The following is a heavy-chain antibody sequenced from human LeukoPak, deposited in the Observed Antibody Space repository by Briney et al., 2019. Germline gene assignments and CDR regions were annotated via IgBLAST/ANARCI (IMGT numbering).Heavy chain of an antibody. CDR2: VFRLQTVRT. CDR3: ARVLHAPYLIDS. V-gene: IGHV4-38-2*02. D-gene: IGHD2-8*01. Sequence: SETLSLTCTVSDSSITSTYYWAWFRQPPGKGLEWIATVFRLQTVRTFYNPSLESRVTMSLDPSQNQFSLNLTSVTAADTALYFCARVLHAPYLIDSWGQGTLVAVSS. J-gene: IGHJ4*02. CDR1: DSSITSTYY.